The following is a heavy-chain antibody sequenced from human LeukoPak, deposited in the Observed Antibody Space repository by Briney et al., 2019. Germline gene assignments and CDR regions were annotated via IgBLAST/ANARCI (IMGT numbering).Heavy chain of an antibody. Sequence: SQTLSLTCAVSGGSFSSGGFSWNWIRQPPGKGLEWIAYVYHTGTTYFSPSLKSRVTVSVDKSKNQFSLNLTSVTAADTAVYYCARGFVYTSGPIDSWGQGTVVAVSS. D-gene: IGHD2-15*01. CDR2: VYHTGTT. J-gene: IGHJ4*02. CDR1: GGSFSSGGFS. V-gene: IGHV4-30-2*01. CDR3: ARGFVYTSGPIDS.